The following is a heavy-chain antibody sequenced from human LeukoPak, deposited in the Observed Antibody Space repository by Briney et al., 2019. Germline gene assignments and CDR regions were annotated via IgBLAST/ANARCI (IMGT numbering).Heavy chain of an antibody. CDR2: ISGSGSTK. CDR3: ARENPDYDNSWD. D-gene: IGHD3-16*01. CDR1: GFNFSDYY. Sequence: PGGSLRLSSAASGFNFSDYYMSWMRQAPGKGLEWISYISGSGSTKYYSDSVRGRFTISRDNAKNSLYLEIDRLKVDDTAVYYCARENPDYDNSWDWGQGTLVTVSS. V-gene: IGHV3-11*04. J-gene: IGHJ1*01.